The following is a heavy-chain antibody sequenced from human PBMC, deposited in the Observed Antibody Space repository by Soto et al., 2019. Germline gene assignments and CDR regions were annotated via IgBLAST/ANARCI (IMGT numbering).Heavy chain of an antibody. Sequence: EVQLLESGGGLVQPGGSLRLSCAASGFTFSSYAMSWVRQAPGKGLEWVSAISGSGGSTYYADSVKGRFTISRDNSKNTLYRQMNSLRADDTAVYYWAKDPTTALMVRGVMIGLDYWGQGTLVTVSS. CDR2: ISGSGGST. CDR1: GFTFSSYA. V-gene: IGHV3-23*01. D-gene: IGHD3-10*01. CDR3: AKDPTTALMVRGVMIGLDY. J-gene: IGHJ4*02.